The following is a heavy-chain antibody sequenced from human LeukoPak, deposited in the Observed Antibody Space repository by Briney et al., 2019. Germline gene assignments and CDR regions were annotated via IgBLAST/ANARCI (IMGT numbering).Heavy chain of an antibody. CDR2: IKQDGSEK. D-gene: IGHD3-10*01. J-gene: IGHJ4*02. Sequence: GGSLRLSCAASGFAFSSYFMSWVRQAPGKGLEWVANIKQDGSEKYYVDSVKGRFTISRDNAKNSLYLQMNSLRAEDTAVYYCSRDRFCDYWGQGTLVTVSS. CDR1: GFAFSSYF. V-gene: IGHV3-7*01. CDR3: SRDRFCDY.